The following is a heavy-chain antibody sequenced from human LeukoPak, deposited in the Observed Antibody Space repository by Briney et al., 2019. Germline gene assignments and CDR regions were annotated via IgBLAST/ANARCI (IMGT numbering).Heavy chain of an antibody. CDR2: ISNSSSYI. CDR1: GFTFSSYS. D-gene: IGHD1-26*01. V-gene: IGHV3-21*01. Sequence: GGSLRLSCAASGFTFSSYSMDWVRQAPGKGLEWVSSISNSSSYIYYADSVKGRFTISRDNAKNSLYLQMNSLRAEDTAVYYCARGIVGATTAGAFDIWGQGTMVTVSS. J-gene: IGHJ3*02. CDR3: ARGIVGATTAGAFDI.